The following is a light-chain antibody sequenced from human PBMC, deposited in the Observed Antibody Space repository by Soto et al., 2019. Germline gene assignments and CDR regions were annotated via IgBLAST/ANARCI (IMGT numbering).Light chain of an antibody. Sequence: EIVLTQSPGTLSLSPGERATLSCRASQSVSSSYLAWYQQKPGQAPRLLIYGASSRATGIPDRFSGSGSGTDFTLTISDLEPEDFAFYYCQQRKSWPITFGTGTRVEI. CDR3: QQRKSWPIT. V-gene: IGKV3D-20*02. J-gene: IGKJ4*01. CDR2: GAS. CDR1: QSVSSSY.